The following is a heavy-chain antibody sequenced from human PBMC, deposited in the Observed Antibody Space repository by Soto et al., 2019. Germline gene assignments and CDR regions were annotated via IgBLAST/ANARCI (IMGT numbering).Heavy chain of an antibody. Sequence: PSETLSLTRAVSGGSLSSSNWWSWVRQPPGKGLEWIGEIYHSGSANYNPSLKSRVTISVDKSKNQFSLKLSSVTAADTAVYYCASGRFGELFITYWRQGTLVTVSS. CDR1: GGSLSSSNW. J-gene: IGHJ4*02. CDR3: ASGRFGELFITY. V-gene: IGHV4-4*02. D-gene: IGHD3-10*01. CDR2: IYHSGSA.